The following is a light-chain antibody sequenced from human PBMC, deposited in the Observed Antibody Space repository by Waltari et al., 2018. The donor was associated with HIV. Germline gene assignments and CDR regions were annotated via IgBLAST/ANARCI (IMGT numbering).Light chain of an antibody. CDR2: NFN. Sequence: QSALPQPRSVSGSPGPSVTIPSTGTTSTVGGYKDSPCYQQHPGKATKLVIYNFNKRPSGVPDLFVGSGSGNTAARTISGFQAEDDADYYCCAYAGSHIWGLFGGGAKLTVL. CDR3: CAYAGSHIWGL. CDR1: TSTVGGYKD. V-gene: IGLV2-11*01. J-gene: IGLJ2*01.